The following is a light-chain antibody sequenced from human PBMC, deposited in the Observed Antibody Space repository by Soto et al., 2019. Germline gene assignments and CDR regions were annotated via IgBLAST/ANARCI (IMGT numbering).Light chain of an antibody. Sequence: EIVLTQSPGTLSLSPGERATLSCRASPSITRNSLAWYQQKPGQPPRLLIYGASTRATGIPDRFSGSGSGTDFTLTISRLEPEDFAVYYCQQYGSSPTFGQGTKV. V-gene: IGKV3-20*01. CDR3: QQYGSSPT. CDR2: GAS. J-gene: IGKJ1*01. CDR1: PSITRNS.